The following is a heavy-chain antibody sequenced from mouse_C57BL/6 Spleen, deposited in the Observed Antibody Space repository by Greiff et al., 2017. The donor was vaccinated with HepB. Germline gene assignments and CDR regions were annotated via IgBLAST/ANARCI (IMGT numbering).Heavy chain of an antibody. D-gene: IGHD1-1*01. CDR2: ISYDGSN. V-gene: IGHV3-6*01. CDR3: ARGGTVVAYDY. CDR1: GYSITSGYY. J-gene: IGHJ2*01. Sequence: VQLKESGPGLVKPSQSLSLTCSVTGYSITSGYYWNWIRQFPGNKLEWMGYISYDGSNNYNPSLKNRISITRDTSKNQFFLKLNSVTTEDTATYYCARGGTVVAYDYWGQGTTLTVSS.